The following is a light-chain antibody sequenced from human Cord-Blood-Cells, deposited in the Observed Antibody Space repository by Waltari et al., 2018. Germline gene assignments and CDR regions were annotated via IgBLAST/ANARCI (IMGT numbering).Light chain of an antibody. CDR3: CSYAGSSTFE. V-gene: IGLV2-23*03. CDR2: EGS. CDR1: SRDVGSYHL. Sequence: QSALTQPASVSGSPGQSITISCTGTSRDVGSYHLASGYQQHPGKAPKLMIYEGSKRPSGVSNRFSGSKSGNTASLTISGLQAEDEADYYCCSYAGSSTFEFGGGTKLTVL. J-gene: IGLJ2*01.